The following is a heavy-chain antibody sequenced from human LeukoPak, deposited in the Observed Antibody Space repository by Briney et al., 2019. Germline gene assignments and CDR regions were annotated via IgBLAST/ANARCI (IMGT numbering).Heavy chain of an antibody. Sequence: GGSLRLSCAASGFTLSSYAMSWVRQAPGKGLEWVSGISGSGGSTCYADSVKGRFTISRDNSKNTLYLQMNSLRAEDTAVYYCAREYSSSSHNWFDPWGQGTLVTVSS. CDR2: ISGSGGST. D-gene: IGHD6-6*01. CDR3: AREYSSSSHNWFDP. V-gene: IGHV3-23*01. CDR1: GFTLSSYA. J-gene: IGHJ5*02.